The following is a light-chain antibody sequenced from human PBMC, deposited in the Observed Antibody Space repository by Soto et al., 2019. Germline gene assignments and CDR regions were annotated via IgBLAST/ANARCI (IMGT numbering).Light chain of an antibody. CDR3: SSYTSSSTLYV. V-gene: IGLV2-14*03. CDR1: SSDVGGYNY. Sequence: QSALTQPAAVPGSPGQSITISCTGTSSDVGGYNYVSWYQQHPGKAPKLMIYDVSVRPSGVSNRFSGSKSGNTASLTISGLQAEDEADYYCSSYTSSSTLYVFGTGTKVTVL. CDR2: DVS. J-gene: IGLJ1*01.